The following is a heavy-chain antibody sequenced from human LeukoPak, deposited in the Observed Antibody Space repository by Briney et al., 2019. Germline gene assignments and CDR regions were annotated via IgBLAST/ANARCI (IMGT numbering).Heavy chain of an antibody. J-gene: IGHJ3*02. V-gene: IGHV3-74*01. CDR3: ARELSFGELAFDI. D-gene: IGHD3-10*01. CDR2: INGDGSST. CDR1: AFTFSSYW. Sequence: TGGSLRLSCAASAFTFSSYWMHWVRQASGKGLVWVSRINGDGSSTTYAGSVKGRFTISRDNAKNTLYLQMNSLRAEDTAVYYCARELSFGELAFDIWGQGTLVTVSS.